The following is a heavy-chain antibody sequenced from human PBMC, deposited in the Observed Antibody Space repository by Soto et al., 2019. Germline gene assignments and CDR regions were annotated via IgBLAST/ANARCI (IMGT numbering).Heavy chain of an antibody. CDR3: ARTVVFNWNYFLTWYYGMDV. V-gene: IGHV4-30-4*08. CDR2: ISSSGST. CDR1: GASVNFGTYF. Sequence: KTSETLSLTCTVSGASVNFGTYFWSWIRRPPGKGLEWIGSISSSGSTSYSPSLKSRVSISLDTSKNQFSLKLSSVTAADTAVYYCARTVVFNWNYFLTWYYGMDVWGQGTTVTVSS. J-gene: IGHJ6*02. D-gene: IGHD1-7*01.